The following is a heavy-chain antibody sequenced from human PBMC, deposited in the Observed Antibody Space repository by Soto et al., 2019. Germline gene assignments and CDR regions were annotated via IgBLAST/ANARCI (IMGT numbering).Heavy chain of an antibody. V-gene: IGHV1-46*01. CDR1: GYTFTSYY. J-gene: IGHJ6*02. D-gene: IGHD3-16*01. CDR2: INPSGGST. Sequence: GASVKVSCKASGYTFTSYYMHWVRQAPRQGLEWMGIINPSGGSTSYAQKFQGRVTITADDSTSTVYMDLSDLRSEDTAVYYCARDVPLNYYDATYYYYAMDVWGPGTTVTVSS. CDR3: ARDVPLNYYDATYYYYAMDV.